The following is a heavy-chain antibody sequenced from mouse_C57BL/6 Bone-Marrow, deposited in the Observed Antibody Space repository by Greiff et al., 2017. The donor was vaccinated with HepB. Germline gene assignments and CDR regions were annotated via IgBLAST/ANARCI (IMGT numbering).Heavy chain of an antibody. J-gene: IGHJ2*01. CDR2: IFPGSGST. CDR1: GYTFTDYY. D-gene: IGHD2-4*01. CDR3: ARGGYLFVQYDYDY. V-gene: IGHV1-75*01. Sequence: QVQLKQSGPELVKPGASVKISCKASGYTFTDYYINWVTQRPGQGLEWIGWIFPGSGSTYYNEKFKGKATLTVDKSSSTAYMLRSSLTSEDSAVYFCARGGYLFVQYDYDYWGQGTTLTVSS.